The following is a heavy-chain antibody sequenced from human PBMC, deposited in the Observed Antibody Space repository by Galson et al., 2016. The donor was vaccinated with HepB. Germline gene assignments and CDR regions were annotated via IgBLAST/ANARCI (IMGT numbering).Heavy chain of an antibody. CDR3: AKAVGCNTYCYYHMDV. CDR2: ISGASGTT. V-gene: IGHV3-23*01. J-gene: IGHJ6*03. Sequence: SLRLSCAASGFTFSSYAMAWVRQAPGKGLEWVSGISGASGTTLYADSVKGRFTMSRDNSRDALYLEMNTLRVEDTAVYFCAKAVGCNTYCYYHMDVWGKGTLVTVSS. CDR1: GFTFSSYA. D-gene: IGHD1-26*01.